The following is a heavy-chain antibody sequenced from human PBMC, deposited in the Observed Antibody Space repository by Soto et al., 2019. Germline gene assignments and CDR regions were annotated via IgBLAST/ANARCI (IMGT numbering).Heavy chain of an antibody. CDR2: ISSSSSYI. CDR1: GFTFSSYS. CDR3: ARDGPITPADY. V-gene: IGHV3-21*01. Sequence: LRLSCAASGFTFSSYSMNWVRQAPGKGLEWVSSISSSSSYIYYADSVKGRFTISRDNAKNSLYLQMNSLRAEDTAVYYCARDGPITPADYWGQGTLVTVSS. J-gene: IGHJ4*02. D-gene: IGHD3-10*01.